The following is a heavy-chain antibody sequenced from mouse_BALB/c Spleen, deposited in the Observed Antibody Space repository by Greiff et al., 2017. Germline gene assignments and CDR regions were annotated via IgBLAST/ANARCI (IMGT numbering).Heavy chain of an antibody. D-gene: IGHD2-13*01. V-gene: IGHV5-6-5*01. CDR2: ISSGGST. J-gene: IGHJ3*01. Sequence: DVKLVESGGGLVKPGGSLKLSCAASGFTFSSYAMSWVRQTPEKRLEWVASISSGGSTYYPDSVKGRFTISRDNARNILYLQMSSLRSEDTAMYYCAREYGDYGGWFAYWGQGTLVTVSA. CDR1: GFTFSSYA. CDR3: AREYGDYGGWFAY.